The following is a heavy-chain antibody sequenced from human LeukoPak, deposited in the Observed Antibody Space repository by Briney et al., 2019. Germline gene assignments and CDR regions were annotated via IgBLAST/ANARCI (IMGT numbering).Heavy chain of an antibody. CDR1: GFTFSTFA. Sequence: PGGSLRHSCAASGFTFSTFAMSWVRQAPGKGLEWVSAISASDTSTYYADSVKGRFTISRDNSKNTLYLQMNSLRAEDTAVYYCAKARATIYYFDCWGQGTLVTVSS. D-gene: IGHD5-12*01. J-gene: IGHJ4*02. CDR3: AKARATIYYFDC. CDR2: ISASDTST. V-gene: IGHV3-23*01.